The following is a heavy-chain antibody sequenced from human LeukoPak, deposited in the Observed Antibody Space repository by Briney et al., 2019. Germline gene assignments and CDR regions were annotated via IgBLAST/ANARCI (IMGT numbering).Heavy chain of an antibody. J-gene: IGHJ5*02. Sequence: ASVKVSCKASGYTFTSYGISWVRQAPGQGLEWMGWISAYSGNTNYAQKLQGRVTMTTDTSTSTAYMELRSLRSDDTAVYYCARSDDSSGNYLNWFGPWGQGTLVTVSS. D-gene: IGHD3-22*01. V-gene: IGHV1-18*01. CDR1: GYTFTSYG. CDR3: ARSDDSSGNYLNWFGP. CDR2: ISAYSGNT.